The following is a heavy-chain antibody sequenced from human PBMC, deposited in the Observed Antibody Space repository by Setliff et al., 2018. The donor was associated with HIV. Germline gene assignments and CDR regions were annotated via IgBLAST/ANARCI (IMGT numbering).Heavy chain of an antibody. CDR3: ARDARWLQFPYFDY. Sequence: SETLSLTCSVSGGSITSGNYFWTWIRQPAGKGLEWIGHIYTDGSTNYNPSFRSRVTISVDSSKNQFSLKLSSVTAADTAVYYCARDARWLQFPYFDYWGQGALVTVSS. CDR1: GGSITSGNYF. J-gene: IGHJ4*01. D-gene: IGHD5-12*01. V-gene: IGHV4-61*09. CDR2: IYTDGST.